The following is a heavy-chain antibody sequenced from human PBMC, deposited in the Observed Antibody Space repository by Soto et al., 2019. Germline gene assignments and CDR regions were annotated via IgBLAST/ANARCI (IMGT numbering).Heavy chain of an antibody. CDR3: ARIYWLRDSSGYHHPFDY. CDR2: FYHSGST. Sequence: PSGTLSLTCTVSNGSMDSPDHYWCWIRQSPGRGLEWIGHFYHSGSTYYNPSLRSRASISNDLSKNQFFLELSSVTGADTAVYFCARIYWLRDSSGYHHPFDYWGQGTLVTVYS. D-gene: IGHD3-22*01. J-gene: IGHJ4*02. V-gene: IGHV4-30-4*01. CDR1: NGSMDSPDHY.